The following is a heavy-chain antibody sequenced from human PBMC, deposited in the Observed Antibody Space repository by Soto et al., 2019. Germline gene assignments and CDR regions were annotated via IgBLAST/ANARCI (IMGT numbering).Heavy chain of an antibody. J-gene: IGHJ6*02. D-gene: IGHD2-21*02. CDR1: GGSISRYY. Sequence: SETLSLTCTVPGGSISRYYWSWIRQPPGKGLEWIGYMYNTGSTVYNPSFKSRVTISVDTSKNQFSPKLNSVTAADTAVYYCARDLWGYCGTDCYPLDVWGQGTTVT. CDR2: MYNTGST. CDR3: ARDLWGYCGTDCYPLDV. V-gene: IGHV4-59*01.